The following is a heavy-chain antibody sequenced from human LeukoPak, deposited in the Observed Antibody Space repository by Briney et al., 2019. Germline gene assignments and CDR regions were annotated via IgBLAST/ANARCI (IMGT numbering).Heavy chain of an antibody. CDR3: ARALHDYGDYGRPYYFDY. Sequence: GGSLRLSCAASGFTFTSYGMHWVRQAPGKGLEWVAFIRYDGSNRNYADSVKGRFTISRDNSRNTLYLQMNSLRAEDTAVYYCARALHDYGDYGRPYYFDYWGQGTLVTVSS. J-gene: IGHJ4*02. CDR1: GFTFTSYG. V-gene: IGHV3-30*02. CDR2: IRYDGSNR. D-gene: IGHD4-17*01.